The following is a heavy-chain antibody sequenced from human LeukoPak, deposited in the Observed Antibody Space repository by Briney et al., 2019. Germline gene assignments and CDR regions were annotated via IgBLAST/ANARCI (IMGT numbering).Heavy chain of an antibody. CDR1: GFTFSSYA. D-gene: IGHD2-2*01. Sequence: GGSLRLSCAASGFTFSSYAMSWVRQAPGKGLEWVSAISGSGGSTYYADSVKGRFTISRDNSKNTLYLQMNSLRAEDTALYYCAKDRGYCSSTSCSGLGGYFDYWGQGTLVTVSS. V-gene: IGHV3-23*01. J-gene: IGHJ4*02. CDR2: ISGSGGST. CDR3: AKDRGYCSSTSCSGLGGYFDY.